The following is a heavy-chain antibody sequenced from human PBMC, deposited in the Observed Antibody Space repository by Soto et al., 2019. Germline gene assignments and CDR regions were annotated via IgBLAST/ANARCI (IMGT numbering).Heavy chain of an antibody. D-gene: IGHD6-19*01. V-gene: IGHV3-23*01. J-gene: IGHJ4*02. Sequence: GGSLRLSCAASGFAFSSYAMSWVRQAPGKGLEWVSAISGTGSSTNYADSVEGRFTISRDNSKNTLYLQMSSLRAEDTAVYYCAKAGGIAVPGSHLDYWGQGTLVTVSS. CDR2: ISGTGSST. CDR1: GFAFSSYA. CDR3: AKAGGIAVPGSHLDY.